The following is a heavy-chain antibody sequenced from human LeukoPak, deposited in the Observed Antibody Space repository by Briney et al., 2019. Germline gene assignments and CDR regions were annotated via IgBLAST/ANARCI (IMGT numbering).Heavy chain of an antibody. D-gene: IGHD2-15*01. CDR3: ARLSLHCSGGSCYRGAFDS. Sequence: SETLSLTCTVSGGSTGSDYWSWIRRPPGKGREWIAYVYDSGVTSYNPSLKSRVAISIDTSKNQFSLNLSSVTAADTAVYYCARLSLHCSGGSCYRGAFDSWGQGTLVTVSS. J-gene: IGHJ4*02. CDR1: GGSTGSDY. CDR2: VYDSGVT. V-gene: IGHV4-59*08.